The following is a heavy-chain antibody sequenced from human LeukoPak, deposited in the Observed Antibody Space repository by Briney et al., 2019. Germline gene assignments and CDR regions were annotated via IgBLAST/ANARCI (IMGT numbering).Heavy chain of an antibody. CDR1: GGSFSGYY. J-gene: IGHJ3*02. Sequence: SETLSLTCAVYGGSFSGYYWSWIRQPPGKGLEWIGEINHSGSTNYNPSLKSRLTISVDTSKNQFSLKLSSVTAADTAVYYCARAVWQYQLLRLVHASDIWGQGTMVTVSS. CDR2: INHSGST. V-gene: IGHV4-34*01. CDR3: ARAVWQYQLLRLVHASDI. D-gene: IGHD2-2*01.